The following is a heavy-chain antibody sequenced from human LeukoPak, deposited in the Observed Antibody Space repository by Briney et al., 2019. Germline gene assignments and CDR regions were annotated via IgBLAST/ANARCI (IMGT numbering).Heavy chain of an antibody. CDR2: IYFYGST. CDR3: ARDLAGSSWSEGDAFDI. CDR1: GGSISSYY. V-gene: IGHV4-59*01. D-gene: IGHD6-13*01. Sequence: SETLSLTCSVSGGSISSYYWSWIRQPPGKGLEWIGNIYFYGSTNYNPSLKSRVTISVDTSKNQFSLKLSSVTVADTAVYYCARDLAGSSWSEGDAFDIWGQGTMVTVSS. J-gene: IGHJ3*02.